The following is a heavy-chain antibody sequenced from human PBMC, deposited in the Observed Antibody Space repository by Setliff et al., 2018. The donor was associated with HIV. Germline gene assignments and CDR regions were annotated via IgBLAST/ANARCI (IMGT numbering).Heavy chain of an antibody. J-gene: IGHJ4*02. CDR2: IHHSGST. Sequence: SETLSLTCAVSGYSISSGYYWGWIRQPPGKGLEWIGSIHHSGSTYNNPSLKSRVTISVDTSKNQFSLKLTSVTAADTAVYYCARTLRAAAMGYFDYWGQGTLVTVS. CDR1: GYSISSGYY. D-gene: IGHD5-18*01. CDR3: ARTLRAAAMGYFDY. V-gene: IGHV4-38-2*01.